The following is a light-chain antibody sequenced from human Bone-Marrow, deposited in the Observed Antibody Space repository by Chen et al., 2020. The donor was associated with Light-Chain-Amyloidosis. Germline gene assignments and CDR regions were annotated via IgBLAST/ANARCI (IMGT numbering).Light chain of an antibody. J-gene: IGLJ1*01. CDR2: DVS. CDR3: SSFTSSHIYV. Sequence: QSALTQPASVSGSPGQSITISCTGTSSDVGGYNFVSWYQHHPGNAPKLMIYDVSNRPSGISNRFSGSKSGNTASLTISGLQAEDEADYYCSSFTSSHIYVFGPGTTVAVL. CDR1: SSDVGGYNF. V-gene: IGLV2-14*03.